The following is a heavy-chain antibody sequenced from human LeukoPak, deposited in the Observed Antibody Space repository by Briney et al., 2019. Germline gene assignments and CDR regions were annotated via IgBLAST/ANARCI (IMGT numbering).Heavy chain of an antibody. J-gene: IGHJ4*02. D-gene: IGHD5-18*01. V-gene: IGHV4-39*01. CDR2: IYYSGST. Sequence: TSETLSLTCTVSGGSISSSSYYWGWIRQPPGKGLEWIGSIYYSGSTYYNPSLKSRVTISVDTSKNQFSLKLSSVTAADTAVYYCARQSMVMVTPFDYWGQGTLVTVSS. CDR1: GGSISSSSYY. CDR3: ARQSMVMVTPFDY.